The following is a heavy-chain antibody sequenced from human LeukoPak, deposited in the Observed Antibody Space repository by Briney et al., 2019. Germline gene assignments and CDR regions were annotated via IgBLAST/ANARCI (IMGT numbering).Heavy chain of an antibody. Sequence: PSETLSLTCTVSGGSISSYYWNWIRQPPGKGLEWIGYIYTSGSTNYNPSLKSRVTISVDTSKNQFSLKLSSVTAADTAVYYCARALPPLRREGFDPWGQGTLVTVSS. D-gene: IGHD1-26*01. CDR3: ARALPPLRREGFDP. J-gene: IGHJ5*02. CDR2: IYTSGST. V-gene: IGHV4-4*09. CDR1: GGSISSYY.